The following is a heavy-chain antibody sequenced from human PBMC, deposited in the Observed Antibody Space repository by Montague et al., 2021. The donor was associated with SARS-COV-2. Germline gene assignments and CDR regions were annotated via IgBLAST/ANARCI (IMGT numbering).Heavy chain of an antibody. Sequence: SETLSLTCAVYGGSFSGYYWSWIRQPPEKGLEWIGEINQSGRTNNNPSLKSRVIISVDTSKNQFSLKLSSVTAADTAVYYCARRGSSVWGVTVSVELGYWGQGILVIVSS. J-gene: IGHJ4*02. D-gene: IGHD3-10*01. V-gene: IGHV4-34*01. CDR1: GGSFSGYY. CDR2: INQSGRT. CDR3: ARRGSSVWGVTVSVELGY.